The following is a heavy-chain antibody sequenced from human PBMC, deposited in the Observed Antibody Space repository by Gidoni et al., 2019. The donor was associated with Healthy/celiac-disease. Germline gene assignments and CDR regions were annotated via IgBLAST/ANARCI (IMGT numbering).Heavy chain of an antibody. V-gene: IGHV3-23*01. CDR1: GFTFSSYA. CDR2: ISGSGGST. Sequence: EVQLLESGGGLVQPGGSLRLSCAASGFTFSSYAMSWVRQAPGKGLEWVSAISGSGGSTYYADSVKGRFTISRDNSKNTLYLQMNSLRAEDTAVYYCAKGPGATIFGHHPDYFDYWGQGTLVTVSS. D-gene: IGHD3-3*01. CDR3: AKGPGATIFGHHPDYFDY. J-gene: IGHJ4*02.